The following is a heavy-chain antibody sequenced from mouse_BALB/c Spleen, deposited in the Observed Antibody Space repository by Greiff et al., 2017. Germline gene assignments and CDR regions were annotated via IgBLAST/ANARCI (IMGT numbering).Heavy chain of an antibody. D-gene: IGHD2-12*01. CDR3: ARGLRRGFYFDY. V-gene: IGHV5-4*02. Sequence: EVQRVESGGGLVKPGGSLKLSCAASGFTFSDYYMYWVRQTPEKRLEWVATISDGGSYTYYPDSVKGRFTISRDNAKNNLYLQMSSLKSEDTAMYYCARGLRRGFYFDYWGQGTTLTVSS. CDR1: GFTFSDYY. J-gene: IGHJ2*01. CDR2: ISDGGSYT.